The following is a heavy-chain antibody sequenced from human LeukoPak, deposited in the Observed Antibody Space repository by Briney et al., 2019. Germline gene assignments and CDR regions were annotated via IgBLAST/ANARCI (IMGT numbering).Heavy chain of an antibody. J-gene: IGHJ4*02. D-gene: IGHD6-13*01. CDR3: AKGALGSRRHYFFDY. V-gene: IGHV3-23*01. CDR1: GFTFSAYA. CDR2: IGGSGGST. Sequence: PGGSLRLSCAASGFTFSAYAMSSVRQAPGKGLEWVSAIGGSGGSTYYADSVKGRFTISRDNSKNTLYLQMNTLRAEDTAVYYCAKGALGSRRHYFFDYWGQGTLVTVSS.